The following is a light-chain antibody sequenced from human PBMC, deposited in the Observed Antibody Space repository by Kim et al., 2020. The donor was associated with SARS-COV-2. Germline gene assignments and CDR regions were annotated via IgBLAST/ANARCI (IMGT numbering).Light chain of an antibody. J-gene: IGKJ1*01. CDR2: DSS. CDR1: QGVSSS. V-gene: IGKV1-12*01. CDR3: QQSQSAPWT. Sequence: DIQMTKSPPSVSASVGDRVTITCRASQGVSSSLAWYQQKPGKAPKLLIYDSSSLQRGVPSRFSGSGFGTDFILTISSLQRDDFAVYYCQQSQSAPWTFGQGTKVDIK.